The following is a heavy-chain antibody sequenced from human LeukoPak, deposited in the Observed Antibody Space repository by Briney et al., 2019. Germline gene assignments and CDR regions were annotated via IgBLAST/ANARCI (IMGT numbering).Heavy chain of an antibody. CDR1: RFTFSNYW. CDR3: AKWGPHCVGDYCPALDS. CDR2: INQDGSKK. D-gene: IGHD2-21*02. V-gene: IGHV3-7*01. J-gene: IGHJ4*02. Sequence: GGSLRLSCVASRFTFSNYWMSWVRRAPGKGLEWVANINQDGSKKVYADSTKGRFTISRDNAKESLYLQLNSLRADDTAVYYCAKWGPHCVGDYCPALDSWGQGTLVTVSS.